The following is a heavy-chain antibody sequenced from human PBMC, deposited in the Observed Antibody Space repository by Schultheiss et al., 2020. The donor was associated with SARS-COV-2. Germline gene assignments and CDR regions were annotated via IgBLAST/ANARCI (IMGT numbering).Heavy chain of an antibody. D-gene: IGHD2-2*01. J-gene: IGHJ4*02. V-gene: IGHV4-34*01. CDR3: ARTTGNIVVVPAAKWLKAARRPIDY. CDR1: GGSFSGYY. CDR2: IYYSGST. Sequence: SETLSLTCAVYGGSFSGYYWSWIRQHPGKGLEWIGYIYYSGSTYYNPSLKSRVTISVDTSKNQFSLKLSSVTAADTAVYYCARTTGNIVVVPAAKWLKAARRPIDYWGQGTLVTVSS.